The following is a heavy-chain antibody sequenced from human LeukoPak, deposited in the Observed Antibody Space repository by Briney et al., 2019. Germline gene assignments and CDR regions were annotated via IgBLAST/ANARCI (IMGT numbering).Heavy chain of an antibody. CDR3: ARGPLSWELLPGWFDP. V-gene: IGHV1-8*01. CDR2: MNPNSGNT. J-gene: IGHJ5*02. Sequence: ASVKVSCKASGYTFTSYDINWVRQATGQGLEWMGWMNPNSGNTGYAQKFQGRVTMTRNTSISTAYMELSSLRSEDTAVYYCARGPLSWELLPGWFDPWGQGTLLTVSS. CDR1: GYTFTSYD. D-gene: IGHD1-26*01.